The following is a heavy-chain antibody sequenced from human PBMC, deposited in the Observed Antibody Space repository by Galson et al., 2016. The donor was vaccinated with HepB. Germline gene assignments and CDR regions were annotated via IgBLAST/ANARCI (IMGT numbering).Heavy chain of an antibody. CDR3: ARDYVVPATTPDGFDY. Sequence: SVKVSCKASGYTFTNYAMHWVRQAPGRRLEWMGWINAGNGNTKYSQKFQGRVTITRDTSASTAYMELSSLRSEDTAVYYCARDYVVPATTPDGFDYWGQGTLVTVSS. CDR1: GYTFTNYA. D-gene: IGHD2-2*01. V-gene: IGHV1-3*01. CDR2: INAGNGNT. J-gene: IGHJ4*02.